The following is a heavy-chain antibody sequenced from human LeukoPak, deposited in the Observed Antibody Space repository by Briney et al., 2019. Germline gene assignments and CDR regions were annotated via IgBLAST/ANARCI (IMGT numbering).Heavy chain of an antibody. CDR2: INHSGST. J-gene: IGHJ4*02. Sequence: PSETLSLTCAVYGGSFSGYYWSWIRQPPGKGLEWIGEINHSGSTNYNPSLKSRVTISVDTSKNQFSLKLSSVTAADTAVYYCARETVTYYYDSSGFDYWGQGTLVTVSS. V-gene: IGHV4-34*01. D-gene: IGHD3-22*01. CDR3: ARETVTYYYDSSGFDY. CDR1: GGSFSGYY.